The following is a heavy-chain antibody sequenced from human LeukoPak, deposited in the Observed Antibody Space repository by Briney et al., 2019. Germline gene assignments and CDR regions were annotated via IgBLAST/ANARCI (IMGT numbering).Heavy chain of an antibody. Sequence: PSETLSLTCTVSGGSISNSYWSWIRQPAGKGLEWVGRIYTSGSTNYNPSLKSRVTMSVDTSKNQFSLKLSSVTAAGTAVYYCARDPQAVDGRRSYYYYYLDVWGKGTTVTVSS. CDR1: GGSISNSY. V-gene: IGHV4-4*07. CDR3: ARDPQAVDGRRSYYYYYLDV. D-gene: IGHD6-19*01. J-gene: IGHJ6*03. CDR2: IYTSGST.